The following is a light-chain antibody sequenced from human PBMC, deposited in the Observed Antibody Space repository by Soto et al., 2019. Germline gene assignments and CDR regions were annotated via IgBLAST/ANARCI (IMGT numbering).Light chain of an antibody. CDR1: QAISRY. Sequence: DIQMTQSPSSLSPSVGDRVTITCRASQAISRYLSWYQQKTGTAPKFLIYSASGLHSGVPSRFSGSGSGTDFTLTISSLQPEDFATYYCLQTYSTPWTFGQGTKVEIK. J-gene: IGKJ1*01. V-gene: IGKV1-39*01. CDR2: SAS. CDR3: LQTYSTPWT.